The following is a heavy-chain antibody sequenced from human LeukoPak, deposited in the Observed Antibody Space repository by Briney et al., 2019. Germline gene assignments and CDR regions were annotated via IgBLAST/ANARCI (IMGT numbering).Heavy chain of an antibody. D-gene: IGHD1-14*01. CDR3: AKGNRTPTDYYFDY. Sequence: GGSLRLSCAASGFTFSSYGMHWVRQAPGKGLEWVAFIRYDGSNKYYADSVKGRFTISRDNSKNTLYLQMNSLRAEDTAVYYCAKGNRTPTDYYFDYWGQGTLVTVSS. J-gene: IGHJ4*02. CDR1: GFTFSSYG. V-gene: IGHV3-30*02. CDR2: IRYDGSNK.